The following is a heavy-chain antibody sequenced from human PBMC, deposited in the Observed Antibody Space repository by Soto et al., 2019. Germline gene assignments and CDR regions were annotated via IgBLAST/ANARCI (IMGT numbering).Heavy chain of an antibody. J-gene: IGHJ5*01. CDR2: IYYSGST. Sequence: SETLSLTCTVSGGSISSGGYYWSWIRQHPGKGLEWIGYIYYSGSTYYNPSLKSRVTISVDTSKNQFSLKLSSVTAADTAVYYCAREFYDFWSGQGENWFDPWGQGTLVTVSS. V-gene: IGHV4-31*03. CDR3: AREFYDFWSGQGENWFDP. CDR1: GGSISSGGYY. D-gene: IGHD3-3*01.